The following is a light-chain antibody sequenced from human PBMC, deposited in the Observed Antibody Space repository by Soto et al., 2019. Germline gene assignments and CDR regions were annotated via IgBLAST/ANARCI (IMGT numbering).Light chain of an antibody. CDR1: ALAKQY. CDR3: QSADISGPYV. V-gene: IGLV3-25*03. CDR2: KDT. Sequence: YELTQPSSVSVSPGQTAKITCSGDALAKQYAYWYQQKPGHAPVLVIYKDTERPSGIPERFSGSSSGTTVTLTISAVQAEDEADYYCQSADISGPYVFGIGTKLTVL. J-gene: IGLJ1*01.